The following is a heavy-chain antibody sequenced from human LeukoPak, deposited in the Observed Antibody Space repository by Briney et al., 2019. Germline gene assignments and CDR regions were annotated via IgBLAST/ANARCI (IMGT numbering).Heavy chain of an antibody. D-gene: IGHD5-18*01. CDR1: GFTFSSNG. V-gene: IGHV3-48*04. CDR2: ISATGGTI. Sequence: QPGGSLRLSCAASGFTFSSNGMSWVRQAPGKGLEWVSYISATGGTIYYADSVKGRFTISRDNAKNSLYLQMNSLRAEDTAVYYCARDKLEGYSYGYNWFDPWGQGTLVTVSS. J-gene: IGHJ5*02. CDR3: ARDKLEGYSYGYNWFDP.